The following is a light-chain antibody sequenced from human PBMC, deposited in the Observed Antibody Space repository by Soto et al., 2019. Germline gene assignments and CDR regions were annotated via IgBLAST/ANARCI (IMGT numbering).Light chain of an antibody. CDR1: SSDVGGYDH. V-gene: IGLV2-14*01. Sequence: QSALTQPPAASGSPGQSVTIPCTGTSSDVGGYDHVSWYQQHPGKAPKGIIYDVATRPSGVSNRFSGSKSGSTASLINSRLQTEDEADYYCVSFTSTTTHVFGSGTKVTVL. CDR2: DVA. CDR3: VSFTSTTTHV. J-gene: IGLJ1*01.